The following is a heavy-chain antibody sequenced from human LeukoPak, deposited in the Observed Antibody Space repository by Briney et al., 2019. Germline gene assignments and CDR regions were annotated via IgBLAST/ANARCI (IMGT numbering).Heavy chain of an antibody. J-gene: IGHJ5*02. Sequence: SETLSLTCAVYGGPFSGYYWSWIRQPPGKGLEWIGEINHSGSTNYNPSLKSRVTISVDTSKNQFSLKLSSVTAADTAVYYCARGTIAAAAGYNWFDPWGQGTLVTVSS. D-gene: IGHD6-13*01. CDR3: ARGTIAAAAGYNWFDP. CDR2: INHSGST. V-gene: IGHV4-34*01. CDR1: GGPFSGYY.